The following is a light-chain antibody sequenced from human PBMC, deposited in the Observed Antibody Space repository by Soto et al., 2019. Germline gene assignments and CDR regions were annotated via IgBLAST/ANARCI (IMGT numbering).Light chain of an antibody. CDR3: SSYTSGSTLV. CDR1: SSDVGGYNY. CDR2: EVS. V-gene: IGLV2-14*01. J-gene: IGLJ1*01. Sequence: QSALTQPASVSGSPGQSITISCTGTSSDVGGYNYVSWYQQHPGKAPNLMIDEVSNRPSGVSNRFSGSKSGNTASLTISGLQAEDEADYYCSSYTSGSTLVFGTGTKLTVL.